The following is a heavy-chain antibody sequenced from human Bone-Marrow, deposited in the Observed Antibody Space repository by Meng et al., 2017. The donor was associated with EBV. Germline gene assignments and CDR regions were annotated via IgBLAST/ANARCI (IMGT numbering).Heavy chain of an antibody. CDR2: INHSGST. D-gene: IGHD6-19*01. V-gene: IGHV4-34*01. J-gene: IGHJ5*02. CDR3: ARGGAVAGFWVWFDP. CDR1: GGSFSGYY. Sequence: VQLQQWGAGLLKPSEALSLTCAADGGSFSGYYWSWIRQPPGKGLEWIGEINHSGSTNYNPSLKSRVTISVDTSKNQFSLKLSSVTAADTAVYYRARGGAVAGFWVWFDPWGQGTLVTVSS.